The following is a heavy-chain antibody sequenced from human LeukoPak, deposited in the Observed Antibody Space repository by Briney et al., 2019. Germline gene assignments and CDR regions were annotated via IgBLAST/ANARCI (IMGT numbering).Heavy chain of an antibody. CDR2: IITIFGTA. J-gene: IGHJ4*02. V-gene: IGHV1-69*13. CDR3: ARTSGATTANFDY. CDR1: GGTFSSYA. Sequence: ASVKVSCKASGGTFSSYAISKVRQAPGQGLECMGGIITIFGTANYAQKFQGRVTITADESTSTAYMELCSLRSEDTAVYYCARTSGATTANFDYWGQGTLVTVSS. D-gene: IGHD1-1*01.